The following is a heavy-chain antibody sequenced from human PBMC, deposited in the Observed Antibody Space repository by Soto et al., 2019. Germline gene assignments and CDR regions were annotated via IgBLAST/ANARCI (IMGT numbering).Heavy chain of an antibody. J-gene: IGHJ4*02. CDR3: ARDRAVPAAIRKQPRKSGYFDY. V-gene: IGHV4-4*02. D-gene: IGHD2-2*02. CDR2: IYHSGST. Sequence: SETLSLTCAVSGGSISSSNWWSWVRQPPGKGLEWIGEIYHSGSTNYNPSLKSRVTISVDKSKNQFSLKLSSVTAADTAVYYCARDRAVPAAIRKQPRKSGYFDYWGQGTLVTVSS. CDR1: GGSISSSNW.